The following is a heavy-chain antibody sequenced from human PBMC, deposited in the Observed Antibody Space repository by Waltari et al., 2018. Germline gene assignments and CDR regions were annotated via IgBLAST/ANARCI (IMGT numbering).Heavy chain of an antibody. CDR1: GGSISSGSYY. J-gene: IGHJ4*02. CDR3: ARASWIQLRMVYDY. V-gene: IGHV4-61*02. CDR2: IYTSGST. D-gene: IGHD5-18*01. Sequence: QVQLQESGPGLVKPSQTLSLTCTVSGGSISSGSYYWSWIRQPAGKGLEWIGRIYTSGSTNYNPSLKSRVTISVDTSKNQFSLKLSSVTAADTAVYYCARASWIQLRMVYDYWGQGTLVTVSS.